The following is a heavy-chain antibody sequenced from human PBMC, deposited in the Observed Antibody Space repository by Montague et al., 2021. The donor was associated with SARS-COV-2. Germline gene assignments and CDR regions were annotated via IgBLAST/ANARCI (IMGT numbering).Heavy chain of an antibody. J-gene: IGHJ4*02. Sequence: SLRLSCAASGFPFSSYWMHRVRQAPGKGLVWVSRINSDGSSTSYADSVKGRFTISRDNAKNTLYPQMNSLRAEDTAVYYCARDIVAPYYFDYWGQGTLVTVSS. D-gene: IGHD5-12*01. CDR2: INSDGSST. CDR3: ARDIVAPYYFDY. CDR1: GFPFSSYW. V-gene: IGHV3-74*01.